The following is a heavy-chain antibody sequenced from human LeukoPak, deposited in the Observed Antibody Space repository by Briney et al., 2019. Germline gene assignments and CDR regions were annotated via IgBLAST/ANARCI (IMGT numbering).Heavy chain of an antibody. V-gene: IGHV1-69*05. D-gene: IGHD6-13*01. CDR1: GGTFSSYA. CDR3: ARGIVSSWPDYMDV. J-gene: IGHJ6*03. Sequence: GASVKVSCKASGGTFSSYAISWVRQAPGQGLERMGGIIPIFGTANYAQKFQGRVTITTDESTSTAYMELSSLRSEDTAVYYCARGIVSSWPDYMDVWGKGTTVTVSS. CDR2: IIPIFGTA.